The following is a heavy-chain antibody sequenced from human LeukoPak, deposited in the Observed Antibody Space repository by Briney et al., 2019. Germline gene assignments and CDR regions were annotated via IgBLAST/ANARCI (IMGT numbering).Heavy chain of an antibody. Sequence: SETLSLTCAVSGGSISSGHSSWNWFRQPPGKGLEWIGYIYPSGSAYYNPSLKSRVTISVDTSKNQFSLKLSSVTAADTAVYYCARGGYCSSTSCYPPYYYGMDVWGQGTTVTVSS. CDR3: ARGGYCSSTSCYPPYYYGMDV. CDR2: IYPSGSA. J-gene: IGHJ6*02. CDR1: GGSISSGHSS. V-gene: IGHV4-30-2*01. D-gene: IGHD2-2*01.